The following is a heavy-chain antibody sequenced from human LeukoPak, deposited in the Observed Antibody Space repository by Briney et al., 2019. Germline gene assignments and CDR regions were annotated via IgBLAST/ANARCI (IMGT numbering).Heavy chain of an antibody. CDR3: ARGVRH. V-gene: IGHV3-64*01. Sequence: GGSLRLSCAASGFTFSSYAMHWVRQAPGKGLEYVSAISSNGGSTYYANSVKGRFTISRDNSKNTLYLQMGSLRAEDMAVYYCARGVRHWGQGTLVTVSS. CDR1: GFTFSSYA. J-gene: IGHJ4*02. CDR2: ISSNGGST.